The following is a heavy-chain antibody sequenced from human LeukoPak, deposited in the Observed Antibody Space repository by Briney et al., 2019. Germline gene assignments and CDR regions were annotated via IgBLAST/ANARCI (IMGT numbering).Heavy chain of an antibody. Sequence: SQTLSLTCAISGDSVSSNSVSWHWIRQSPSRGLEWLGRTYYRSKWFSDYTVSVKGRISINPDTAKNQFSLQLNSVTPEDTAVYYCARKTATSSLDYWGQGTLVTVSS. V-gene: IGHV6-1*01. J-gene: IGHJ4*02. CDR1: GDSVSSNSVS. CDR2: TYYRSKWFS. D-gene: IGHD6-6*01. CDR3: ARKTATSSLDY.